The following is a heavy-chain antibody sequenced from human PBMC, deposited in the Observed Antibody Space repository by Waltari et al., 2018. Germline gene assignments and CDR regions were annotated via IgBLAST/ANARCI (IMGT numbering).Heavy chain of an antibody. CDR2: TTGTGKT. V-gene: IGHV4-4*02. Sequence: QLQLQQSGPGLVKPSESLFPSFAGTGDSVSNNSWWSWGRHPPGKGLEWIGQTTGTGKTNYNPSLESRVTVSMDTSNNQFSLRVTSPTAADTAVYFCARDRGRGLYLDSWGQGTLVTVS. CDR1: GDSVSNNSW. J-gene: IGHJ4*02. D-gene: IGHD1-26*01. CDR3: ARDRGRGLYLDS.